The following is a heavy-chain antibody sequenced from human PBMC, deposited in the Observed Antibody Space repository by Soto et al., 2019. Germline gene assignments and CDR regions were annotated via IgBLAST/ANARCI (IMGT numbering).Heavy chain of an antibody. V-gene: IGHV3-66*01. Sequence: EVQLVESGGGLVQPGGSLRLSCAASGVTVSSNYMSWVRQAPGKGLEWVSVIYSGGSTFYADSVKGRFTISRDNSKNTVYLQMNSLRAEDAGVYYCPREIGRGAAQTNYMDVWGKGTTVTVS. CDR3: PREIGRGAAQTNYMDV. D-gene: IGHD6-6*01. CDR1: GVTVSSNY. J-gene: IGHJ6*03. CDR2: IYSGGST.